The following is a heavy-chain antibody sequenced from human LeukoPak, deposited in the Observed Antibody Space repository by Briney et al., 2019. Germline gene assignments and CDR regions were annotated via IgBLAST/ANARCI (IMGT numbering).Heavy chain of an antibody. V-gene: IGHV1-24*01. CDR1: GYTLTELS. D-gene: IGHD6-13*01. CDR2: FDPEDGET. Sequence: ASVKVSCKVSGYTLTELSMHWVRQAPGKELEWMGGFDPEDGETIYAQKFQGRVTMTEDTSTDTAYMELSSLRSEDTAVYYCATDGQPHAPYSSTVYGMDVWGQGTTVIVSS. J-gene: IGHJ6*02. CDR3: ATDGQPHAPYSSTVYGMDV.